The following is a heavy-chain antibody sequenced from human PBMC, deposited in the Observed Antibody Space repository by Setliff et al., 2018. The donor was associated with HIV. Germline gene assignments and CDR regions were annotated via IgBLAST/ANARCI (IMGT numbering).Heavy chain of an antibody. CDR1: GYSISSGCY. V-gene: IGHV4-38-2*01. Sequence: PSETLSLTCAVSGYSISSGCYWGWIRQPPGKGLEWIGSMYHTGSTYYSPSLNSQFTISVDTSKNQFSLKLRSVTAADTAVYYCARQPLYNDYDWRSYYFDYWGQGSLVTVSS. CDR2: MYHTGST. J-gene: IGHJ4*02. D-gene: IGHD5-12*01. CDR3: ARQPLYNDYDWRSYYFDY.